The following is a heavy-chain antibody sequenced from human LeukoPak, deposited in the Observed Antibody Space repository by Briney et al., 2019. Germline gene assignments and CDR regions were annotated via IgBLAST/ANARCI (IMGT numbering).Heavy chain of an antibody. CDR1: GFTFASYA. Sequence: PGGSLRLSCAASGFTFASYAMNWVRQAPGKRLEWVSVISGSGSGTNYADSVKGRFTISRDNSKNTLYLQMNSLRVGDTAVYYCAKKGIIGGACDLWGDNWFDPWGQGTLVTVSS. CDR3: AKKGIIGGACDLWGDNWFDP. J-gene: IGHJ5*02. V-gene: IGHV3-23*01. D-gene: IGHD3-3*01. CDR2: ISGSGSGT.